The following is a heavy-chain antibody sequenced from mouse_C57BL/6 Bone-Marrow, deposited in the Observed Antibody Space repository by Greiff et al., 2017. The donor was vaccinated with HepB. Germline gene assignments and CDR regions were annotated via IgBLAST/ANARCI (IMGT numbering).Heavy chain of an antibody. CDR2: IYPRSGNT. D-gene: IGHD4-1*01. CDR3: ARKAKVTGTYYAMDY. J-gene: IGHJ4*01. CDR1: GYTFTSYG. Sequence: VQLQQSGAELARPGASVKLSCKASGYTFTSYGISWVKQRTGQGLEWIGEIYPRSGNTYYNEKFKGKATLTADKSSSPAYMELRSLTSEDSAVYFCARKAKVTGTYYAMDYWGQGTSVTVSS. V-gene: IGHV1-81*01.